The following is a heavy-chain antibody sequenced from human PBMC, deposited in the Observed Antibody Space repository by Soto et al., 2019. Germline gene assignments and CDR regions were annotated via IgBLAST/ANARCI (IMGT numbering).Heavy chain of an antibody. V-gene: IGHV4-39*01. J-gene: IGHJ6*02. CDR3: ARQGFGVLHGLVDV. CDR1: GGSISSSGYY. D-gene: IGHD3-10*01. Sequence: SETLSLTCTVSGGSISSSGYYWVWIRQPPGKGLEWIGSIYYSGRTYYNPSLKSRVTISVDTSKNQFSLNLRSVTAADTALYYCARQGFGVLHGLVDVWGQGTTVTVSS. CDR2: IYYSGRT.